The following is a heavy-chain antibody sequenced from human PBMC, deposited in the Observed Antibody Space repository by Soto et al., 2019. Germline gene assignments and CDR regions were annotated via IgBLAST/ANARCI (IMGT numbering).Heavy chain of an antibody. CDR1: GYTFTSYG. CDR2: INVYNGNT. J-gene: IGHJ4*02. CDR3: ARDTSRGEYDC. Sequence: QVQLVQSGAEVKKPGASVKVSCKASGYTFTSYGISWVRQAPGQGLEWMGWINVYNGNTNYAQKLQGRVTMTTVTSTSTAYLDLRSLRSDDTAVYFCARDTSRGEYDCWGQGTRVTVSS. D-gene: IGHD3-10*01. V-gene: IGHV1-18*01.